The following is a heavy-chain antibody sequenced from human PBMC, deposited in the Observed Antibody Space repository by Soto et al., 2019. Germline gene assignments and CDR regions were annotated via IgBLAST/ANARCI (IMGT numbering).Heavy chain of an antibody. CDR1: VFIFSTYC. D-gene: IGHD6-13*01. CDR2: ISYDGSNK. J-gene: IGHJ5*02. V-gene: IGHV3-30*18. Sequence: GGSLRLSCSASVFIFSTYCMHWVRQAPGKGLEWVAFISYDGSNKYYADSVKGRFSISRDNSKNTLYLQMNSLRAEDTAVYYCAKDHTIAAGVNWFDPWGQGTLVTVSS. CDR3: AKDHTIAAGVNWFDP.